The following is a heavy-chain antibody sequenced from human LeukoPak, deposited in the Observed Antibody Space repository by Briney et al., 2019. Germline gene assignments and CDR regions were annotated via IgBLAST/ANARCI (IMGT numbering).Heavy chain of an antibody. Sequence: SETLSLTCTVSSDSISSYYWSWIRQPPGKGLEWIGEINHSGSTNYNPSLKSRVTISVDTSKNQFSLKLSSVTAADTAVYYCARERSGVFGVVLYYYYGMDVWGQGTTVTVSS. V-gene: IGHV4-34*01. CDR1: SDSISSYY. J-gene: IGHJ6*02. CDR2: INHSGST. D-gene: IGHD3-3*01. CDR3: ARERSGVFGVVLYYYYGMDV.